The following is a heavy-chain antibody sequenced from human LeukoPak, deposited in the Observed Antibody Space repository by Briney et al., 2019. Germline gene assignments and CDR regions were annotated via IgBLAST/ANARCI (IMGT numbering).Heavy chain of an antibody. D-gene: IGHD6-25*01. V-gene: IGHV3-30*18. Sequence: GGPLRLSCAASGFTFSSYVMHWVRQAPGKGLEWVAVISYDGSNKYYADSVKGRFTISRDNSKNTLYLQMNSLRAEDTAVYYCAKDQPGSGMDVWGQGTTVTVSS. CDR1: GFTFSSYV. CDR2: ISYDGSNK. J-gene: IGHJ6*02. CDR3: AKDQPGSGMDV.